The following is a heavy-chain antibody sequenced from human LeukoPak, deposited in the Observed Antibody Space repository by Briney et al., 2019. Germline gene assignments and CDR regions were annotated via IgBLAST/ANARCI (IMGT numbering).Heavy chain of an antibody. Sequence: GGSLRLSCAASGFTFSSYSMNWVRQAPGKGLEYVSAISSNGGSTYYANSVKGRFTISRDNSKNTLYLQMGSLRAEDMAVYYCARATYYYGSGSSSPFDYWGQGTLVTVSS. V-gene: IGHV3-64*01. D-gene: IGHD3-10*01. CDR3: ARATYYYGSGSSSPFDY. CDR2: ISSNGGST. CDR1: GFTFSSYS. J-gene: IGHJ4*02.